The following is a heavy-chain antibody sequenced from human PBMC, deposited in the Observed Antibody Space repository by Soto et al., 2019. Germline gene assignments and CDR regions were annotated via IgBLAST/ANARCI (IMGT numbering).Heavy chain of an antibody. CDR1: GVTFRDFY. CDR2: NSNSGDYT. V-gene: IGHV3-11*05. J-gene: IGHJ4*02. CDR3: AKVGVTYYFDY. Sequence: QVQLVESGGGLVKPGGSLRLSCSASGVTFRDFYMSWVRQTPGKGLEWVSLNSNSGDYTSYADSVKGRFTISRDNAKNSLHLQMHSLTAEDTAVYYCAKVGVTYYFDYWGQGILVTVSS. D-gene: IGHD2-8*01.